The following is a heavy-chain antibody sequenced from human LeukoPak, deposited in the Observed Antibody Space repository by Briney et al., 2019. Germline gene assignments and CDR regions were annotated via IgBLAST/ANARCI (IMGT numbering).Heavy chain of an antibody. J-gene: IGHJ5*02. CDR3: ARYYDILSRGFDP. CDR1: GGSISSYY. D-gene: IGHD3-9*01. Sequence: SETLSLICSVSGGSISSYYWSWIRQPPEKGLEWIGYIYYSGDISYNPSLKSRVTMSVDTSKNQFSLKLSSVTAADTAVYYCARYYDILSRGFDPWGQGTLVTVSS. V-gene: IGHV4-59*12. CDR2: IYYSGDI.